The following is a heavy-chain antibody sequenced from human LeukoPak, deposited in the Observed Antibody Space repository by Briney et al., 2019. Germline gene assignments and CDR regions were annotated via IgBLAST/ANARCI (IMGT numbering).Heavy chain of an antibody. CDR3: ARASFQRWLQLGGD. CDR1: GFTFSTYS. CDR2: ISSSSSTI. J-gene: IGHJ4*02. D-gene: IGHD5-24*01. Sequence: GGSLRLSCTASGFTFSTYSMNWVRQAPGKGLEWVSYISSSSSTIYYADSVKGRFTISRDNAKNSLYLQMSSLRDEDAAVYYCARASFQRWLQLGGDWGQGTLVTVSS. V-gene: IGHV3-48*02.